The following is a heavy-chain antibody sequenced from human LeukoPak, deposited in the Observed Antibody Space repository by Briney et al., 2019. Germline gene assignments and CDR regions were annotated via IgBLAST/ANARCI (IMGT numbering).Heavy chain of an antibody. CDR2: ISSSSSYI. Sequence: GGSLRLSCAASGFTFSSYTMNWVRQAPGKGLEWVSSISSSSSYIYYADSVKGRFTISRDNAKNSLSLQMNSLKVEDTAVYYCARDHNGPYTFDYWGQGTLVTVSS. CDR3: ARDHNGPYTFDY. J-gene: IGHJ4*02. CDR1: GFTFSSYT. D-gene: IGHD2-2*02. V-gene: IGHV3-21*01.